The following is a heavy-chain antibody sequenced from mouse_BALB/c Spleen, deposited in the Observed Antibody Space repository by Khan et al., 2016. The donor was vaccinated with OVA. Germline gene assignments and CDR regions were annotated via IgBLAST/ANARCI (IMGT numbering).Heavy chain of an antibody. V-gene: IGHV2-6-5*01. D-gene: IGHD3-1*01. CDR1: GFSLTDYG. CDR3: AKGLLSYYFALDY. J-gene: IGHJ4*01. Sequence: QVQLKESGPGLVAPSQSLSITCTVSGFSLTDYGVSWIRQPPGKGLEWLGVIWGGGSTSYNSALKSRLSISKDNSKSQVFLNMNSLQTDDTAMYYCAKGLLSYYFALDYWGQGTSVTVSS. CDR2: IWGGGST.